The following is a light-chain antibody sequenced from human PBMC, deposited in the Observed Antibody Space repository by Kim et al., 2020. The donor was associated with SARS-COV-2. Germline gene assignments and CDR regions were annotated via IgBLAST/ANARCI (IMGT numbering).Light chain of an antibody. CDR2: DVS. V-gene: IGKV1-33*01. CDR3: QQYDNLPLT. CDR1: QDINNC. J-gene: IGKJ4*01. Sequence: ASVGDRVTITCQASQDINNCLNWYQQKPGKAPKLLIHDVSILKTGVPLRFSGSGSGTDFTFTISSLQPEDFAIYYCQQYDNLPLTFGGGTKVDIK.